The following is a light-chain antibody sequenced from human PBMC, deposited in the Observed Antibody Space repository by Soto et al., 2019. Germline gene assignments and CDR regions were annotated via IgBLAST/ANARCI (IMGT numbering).Light chain of an antibody. J-gene: IGLJ2*01. V-gene: IGLV1-44*01. CDR2: SNN. CDR1: SSNIGSNT. CDR3: SAWDDSLNGVV. Sequence: QSVLTQPPSASATPGQRVTISCSGSSSNIGSNTVNWYRQLPGTAPKLLIYSNNQRPSGDPDRFSGSKSATSASLAISGLQSEDEADYYCSAWDDSLNGVVFGGGTKLTVL.